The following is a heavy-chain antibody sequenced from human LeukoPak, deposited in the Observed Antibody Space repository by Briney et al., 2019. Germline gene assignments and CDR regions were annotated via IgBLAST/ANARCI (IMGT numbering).Heavy chain of an antibody. Sequence: GGSLRLSCAASGFTFSISDMHWVRQPTGRGLEWVSAIGTIGDTYYSGSVKGRFTIFRENTKNSSYLLIDSLRIADTAAYYYVRKGYSSDWNNWYIDLWGRGTLVTVSS. D-gene: IGHD6-19*01. CDR1: GFTFSISD. J-gene: IGHJ2*01. V-gene: IGHV3-13*01. CDR2: IGTIGDT. CDR3: VRKGYSSDWNNWYIDL.